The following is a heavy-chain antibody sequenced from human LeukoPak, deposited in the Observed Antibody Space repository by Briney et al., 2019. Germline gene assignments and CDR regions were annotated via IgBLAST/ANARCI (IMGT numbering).Heavy chain of an antibody. Sequence: GGSLRLSCAASGFTFSNYSLHWVRQAPRTGLEWVAVISYDDTNKYYLDSVKGRFTIFGENSKKTLFQQMNGLRAEEAAVYYCAKRLSGYDWDWGQGILVTVSA. D-gene: IGHD5-12*01. V-gene: IGHV3-30*04. CDR1: GFTFSNYS. CDR2: ISYDDTNK. J-gene: IGHJ4*02. CDR3: AKRLSGYDWD.